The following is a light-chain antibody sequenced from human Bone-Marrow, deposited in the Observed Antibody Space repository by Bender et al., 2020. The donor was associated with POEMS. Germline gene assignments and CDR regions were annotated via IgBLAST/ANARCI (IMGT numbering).Light chain of an antibody. Sequence: SALTQPASVSGSPGQSITISCTGISSDVNNYNYVSWYQQHPGKAPKLMIYDVSNRPSGVSNRFSGSKSDKTASLTISGLQAEDEADYFCSSYTSSITYVFGTGTKVTVL. J-gene: IGLJ1*01. CDR2: DVS. CDR1: SSDVNNYNY. V-gene: IGLV2-14*03. CDR3: SSYTSSITYV.